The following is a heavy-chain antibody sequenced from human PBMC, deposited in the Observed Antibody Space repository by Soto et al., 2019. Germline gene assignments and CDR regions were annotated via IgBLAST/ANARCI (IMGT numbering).Heavy chain of an antibody. CDR3: ATRITVFGLLIPPFDP. J-gene: IGHJ5*02. CDR2: INHTGGT. Sequence: ETLSLTCAVYGGSVNGYYWNWIRQPPGKGLEWIGEINHTGGTHYNPSLKSRVTMSVDTSKNQFSLRLSSVTAADTAIYYCATRITVFGLLIPPFDPWGQGTQVNFAS. V-gene: IGHV4-34*01. D-gene: IGHD3-3*01. CDR1: GGSVNGYY.